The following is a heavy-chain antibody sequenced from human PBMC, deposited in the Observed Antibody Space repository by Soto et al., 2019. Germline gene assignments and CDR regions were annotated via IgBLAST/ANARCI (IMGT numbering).Heavy chain of an antibody. CDR1: GGSISSYY. CDR3: ARAADYGDCDFDY. V-gene: IGHV4-59*01. J-gene: IGHJ4*02. D-gene: IGHD4-17*01. Sequence: SETLSLTCTVSGGSISSYYWSWIRQPPGKGLEWIGYIYYSGSTNYNPSLKSRVTISVDTSKNQFSLKLSSVTAADTAVYYCARAADYGDCDFDYWGQGTLVTVSS. CDR2: IYYSGST.